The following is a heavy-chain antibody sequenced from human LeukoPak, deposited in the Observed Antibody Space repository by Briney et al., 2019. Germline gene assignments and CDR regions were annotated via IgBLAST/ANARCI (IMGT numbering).Heavy chain of an antibody. Sequence: ASVKVSCKASGGTFSSYAISWVRQAPGQGLEWMGRIIPILGVANYAQKFQGRVTITADKSTSTAYMELSSLRSEDTAVYYCARLTTVVTGAFDIWGQGTMVTVSS. J-gene: IGHJ3*02. D-gene: IGHD4-23*01. CDR3: ARLTTVVTGAFDI. CDR2: IIPILGVA. V-gene: IGHV1-69*04. CDR1: GGTFSSYA.